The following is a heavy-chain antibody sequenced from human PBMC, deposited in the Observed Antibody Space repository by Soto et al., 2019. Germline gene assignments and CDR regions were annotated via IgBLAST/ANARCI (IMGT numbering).Heavy chain of an antibody. CDR3: ARGPRWFGESPTVNYYFDY. CDR1: GFTFSTYV. J-gene: IGHJ4*02. Sequence: QVQVVESGGGVVQPEKSLRLSCAASGFTFSTYVMHWVRQAPGGGLEWVAVIWYDGSIKYYADPVNGRFTISRDNSKNTVYLQMNSLRAEDTAVYYCARGPRWFGESPTVNYYFDYWGQGTLVTVSS. CDR2: IWYDGSIK. V-gene: IGHV3-33*01. D-gene: IGHD3-10*01.